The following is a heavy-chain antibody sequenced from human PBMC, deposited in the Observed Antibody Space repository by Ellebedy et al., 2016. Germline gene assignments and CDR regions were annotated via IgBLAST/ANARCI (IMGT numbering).Heavy chain of an antibody. D-gene: IGHD6-13*01. CDR2: IDTFKGDT. CDR3: ARDGVARAAGGTY. J-gene: IGHJ4*02. V-gene: IGHV1-18*01. CDR1: GYNFINYG. Sequence: ASVKVSXXTSGYNFINYGITWVRQAPGQGLEWLGWIDTFKGDTHYAENLQGRPIMTTDTSTNTAYMELRNLRSDDTAVYYCARDGVARAAGGTYWGQGTLVTVSS.